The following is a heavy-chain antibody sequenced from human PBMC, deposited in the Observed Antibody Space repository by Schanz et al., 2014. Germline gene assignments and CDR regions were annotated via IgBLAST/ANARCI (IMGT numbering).Heavy chain of an antibody. V-gene: IGHV4-39*01. J-gene: IGHJ3*02. CDR3: ARRDNYLSAFDI. CDR1: GASISGSSDY. D-gene: IGHD4-4*01. CDR2: IYYTGTT. Sequence: QLQLQESGPGLVKPSETLSLTCTVSGASISGSSDYWGWIRQSPGKGLEWIGNIYYTGTTYYNPSLKSRVSIPVEPPKNQASLNLPSVTAADTAVFYCARRDNYLSAFDIWGQGTMVTVSS.